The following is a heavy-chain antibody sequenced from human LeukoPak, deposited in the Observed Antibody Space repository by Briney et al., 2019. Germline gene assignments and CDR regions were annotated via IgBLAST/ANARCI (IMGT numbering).Heavy chain of an antibody. D-gene: IGHD3-22*01. CDR3: AKDPLTYYYDSSGSV. V-gene: IGHV3-23*01. Sequence: GGSLRLSCAASGFSFSSYAMTWVRQAPGKGLEWVSTISSSGDSTFYGDSVMGRFTISRDNFKNTLFLQMSSLRVEDTAVYYCAKDPLTYYYDSSGSVWGQGTLVTFSS. J-gene: IGHJ4*02. CDR1: GFSFSSYA. CDR2: ISSSGDST.